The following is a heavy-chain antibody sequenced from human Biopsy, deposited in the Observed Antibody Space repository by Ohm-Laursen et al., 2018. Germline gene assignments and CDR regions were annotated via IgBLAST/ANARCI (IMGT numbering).Heavy chain of an antibody. CDR1: GFTFDDYT. CDR2: ISWDGSRT. V-gene: IGHV3-43*01. Sequence: SLRLSCSASGFTFDDYTMHWVRQIPGKGLEWVSLISWDGSRTYYADSVSGRFTISRDNAKNCLYLQMNSLRTQDTALYYCARDGGVSYFGLDVWGLGTTATVSS. J-gene: IGHJ6*02. D-gene: IGHD3-16*01. CDR3: ARDGGVSYFGLDV.